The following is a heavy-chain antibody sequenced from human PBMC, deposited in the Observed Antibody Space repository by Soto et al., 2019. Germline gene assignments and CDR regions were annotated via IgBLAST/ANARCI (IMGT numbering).Heavy chain of an antibody. V-gene: IGHV4-59*01. D-gene: IGHD3-22*01. CDR3: ARDRAYYESSGLYFDY. CDR1: GDSIRSYY. CDR2: IHDSGST. Sequence: PSETLSLTCTVSGDSIRSYYWSWIRQPPGKGLEWIGYIHDSGSTNYNPSLKSRVTISVDTSKSQFSLKLSSVTAADTAVYYCARDRAYYESSGLYFDYWGQGTLVTVSS. J-gene: IGHJ4*02.